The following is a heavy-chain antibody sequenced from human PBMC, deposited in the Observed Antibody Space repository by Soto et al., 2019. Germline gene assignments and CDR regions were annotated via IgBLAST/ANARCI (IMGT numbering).Heavy chain of an antibody. CDR3: ARGKLSDYVWGSYRYHFDY. CDR1: GGYFSGYY. D-gene: IGHD3-16*02. CDR2: INHSGST. V-gene: IGHV4-34*01. J-gene: IGHJ4*02. Sequence: SDTVSLTCAVYGGYFSGYYWSWIRQPPGKGLEWIGEINHSGSTNYNPSLKSRVTISVDTSKNQFSLKLSSVTAADTAAYYCARGKLSDYVWGSYRYHFDYWGQGTVVTVSS.